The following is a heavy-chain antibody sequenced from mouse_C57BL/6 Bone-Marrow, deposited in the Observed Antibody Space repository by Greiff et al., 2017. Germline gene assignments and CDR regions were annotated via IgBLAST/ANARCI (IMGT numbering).Heavy chain of an antibody. D-gene: IGHD1-1*01. Sequence: VQLQQSGPGLVQPSPSLSITCTVSGFSLTSYGVHWVRQSPGKGLEWLGVIWRGGSTDNNAAFMSRLSITKDNSKCQVFFKMNSLQADDTAIYYCAKIYYYASYLDVWGTGTTVTVSA. CDR3: AKIYYYASYLDV. CDR2: IWRGGST. J-gene: IGHJ1*03. CDR1: GFSLTSYG. V-gene: IGHV2-5*01.